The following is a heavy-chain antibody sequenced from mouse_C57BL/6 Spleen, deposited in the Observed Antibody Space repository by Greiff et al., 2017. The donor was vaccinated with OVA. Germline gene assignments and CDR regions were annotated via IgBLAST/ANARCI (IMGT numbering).Heavy chain of an antibody. Sequence: EVMLVESGGGLVKPGGSLKLSCAASGFTFSSYAMSWVRQTPEKRLEWVATISAGGSYTYYPDNVKGRFTISRDNAKNNLYLQMSHLKSEDTAMYYCARDDYYGSGAMDYWGQGTSVTVSS. CDR1: GFTFSSYA. D-gene: IGHD1-1*01. V-gene: IGHV5-4*01. J-gene: IGHJ4*01. CDR2: ISAGGSYT. CDR3: ARDDYYGSGAMDY.